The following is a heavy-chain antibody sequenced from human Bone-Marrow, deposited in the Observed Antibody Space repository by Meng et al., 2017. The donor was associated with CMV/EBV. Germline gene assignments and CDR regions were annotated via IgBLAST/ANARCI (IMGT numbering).Heavy chain of an antibody. CDR3: ARERNYDFWSGSSSIFDY. J-gene: IGHJ4*02. CDR1: GFTFSDYY. V-gene: IGHV3-11*01. Sequence: GESLKISCAASGFTFSDYYMSWIRQAPWKGLEWVSYISSSGSTIYYADSVKGRFTISRDNAKNSLYLQMNSLRAEDTAVYYCARERNYDFWSGSSSIFDYWGQGTLVTVSS. CDR2: ISSSGSTI. D-gene: IGHD3-3*01.